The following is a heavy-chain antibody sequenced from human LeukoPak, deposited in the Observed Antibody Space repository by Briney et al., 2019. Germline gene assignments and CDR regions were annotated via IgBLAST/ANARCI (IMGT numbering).Heavy chain of an antibody. CDR1: GFNFSTYG. Sequence: GGSLRLSCAASGFNFSTYGMHWVRRAPGKGLEWVAVIWYDGSIKNYADSVKGRFTISRDNSKNTVYLQMDSLRAEDTALYYCARGQQLVKTDWGQGTLVTVSS. J-gene: IGHJ4*02. CDR3: ARGQQLVKTD. D-gene: IGHD6-13*01. V-gene: IGHV3-33*01. CDR2: IWYDGSIK.